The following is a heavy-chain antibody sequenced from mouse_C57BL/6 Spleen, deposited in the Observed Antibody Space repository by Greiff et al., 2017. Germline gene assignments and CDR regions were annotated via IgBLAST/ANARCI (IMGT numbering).Heavy chain of an antibody. V-gene: IGHV5-17*01. J-gene: IGHJ4*01. D-gene: IGHD5-1*01. CDR1: GFTFSDYG. CDR3: ATYLFYAMDY. Sequence: EVNVVESGGGLVKPGGSLKLSCAASGFTFSDYGMHWVRQAPEKGLEWVAYISSGSSTIYYADTVKGRFTFSSANAKNTLFLQMASLRSEDTAMYYCATYLFYAMDYWGQGTSVTGSS. CDR2: ISSGSSTI.